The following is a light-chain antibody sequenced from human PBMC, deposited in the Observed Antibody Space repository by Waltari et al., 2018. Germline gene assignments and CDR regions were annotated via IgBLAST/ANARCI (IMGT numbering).Light chain of an antibody. CDR1: QSLLHTNGYNY. Sequence: DIVMTQSPLSLPVTPGEPASISCRSSQSLLHTNGYNYMDWYLQTPGQSPQLLIYWGSNRASGVPDRFSGSGSGTDFTLKISRVEAEDVGVYYCMQALQTPYTFGQGTKLEIK. CDR3: MQALQTPYT. CDR2: WGS. V-gene: IGKV2-28*01. J-gene: IGKJ2*01.